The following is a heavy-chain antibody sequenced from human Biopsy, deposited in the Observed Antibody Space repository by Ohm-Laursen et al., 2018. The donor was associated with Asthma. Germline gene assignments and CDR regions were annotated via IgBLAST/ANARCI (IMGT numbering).Heavy chain of an antibody. CDR2: ISSSSSYI. Sequence: SLRLSCTASGFTFSSYAMSWVRQAPGKGLEWVSSISSSSSYIYYADSVKGRFTISRDNAKNSLYLQMNSLRAEDTAVYYCARDGTDMNEAMPKDYWGQGTLATVSS. D-gene: IGHD2-2*01. CDR3: ARDGTDMNEAMPKDY. V-gene: IGHV3-21*01. CDR1: GFTFSSYA. J-gene: IGHJ4*02.